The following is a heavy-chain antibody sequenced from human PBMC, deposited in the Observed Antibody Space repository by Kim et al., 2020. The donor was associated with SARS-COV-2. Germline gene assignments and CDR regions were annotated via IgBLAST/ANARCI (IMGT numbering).Heavy chain of an antibody. Sequence: GGSLRLSCAASGFTVSSNYMSWVRQAPGKGLEWVSVIYSGGRTYYAESVKSRFTISRDNSKNKLYFQMKSLRAEDTAVLYCVRVASSGWYEAYFVYWGQG. J-gene: IGHJ4*02. CDR1: GFTVSSNY. V-gene: IGHV3-53*01. CDR3: VRVASSGWYEAYFVY. D-gene: IGHD6-19*01. CDR2: IYSGGRT.